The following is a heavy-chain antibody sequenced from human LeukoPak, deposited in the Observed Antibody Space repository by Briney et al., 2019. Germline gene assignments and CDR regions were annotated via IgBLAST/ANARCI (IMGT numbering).Heavy chain of an antibody. CDR2: IWYDGSNK. CDR1: GFTFRSYG. V-gene: IGHV3-33*01. J-gene: IGHJ4*02. Sequence: GGSLRLSCAASGFTFRSYGMHWVRQAPGKGLEWVAVIWYDGSNKYYSDSVKGRLTISRDNSKNTLYLQMNSLSAEDTAVYYCARRVARYYVDYWGQGTLVTVSS. CDR3: ARRVARYYVDY.